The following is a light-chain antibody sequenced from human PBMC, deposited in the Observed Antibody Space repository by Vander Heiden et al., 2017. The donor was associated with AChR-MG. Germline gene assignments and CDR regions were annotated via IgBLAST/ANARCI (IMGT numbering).Light chain of an antibody. CDR3: QQYANFPVT. Sequence: DIQMTQSPSSLSASVGDRVTITCQASQDINNYLNWYQQKPGKAPNLLIYDASTLQGGVPLRFSGSGSGTDFTFTISNLQPEDFATYYCQQYANFPVTFGQGTKLDMK. J-gene: IGKJ2*01. V-gene: IGKV1-33*01. CDR2: DAS. CDR1: QDINNY.